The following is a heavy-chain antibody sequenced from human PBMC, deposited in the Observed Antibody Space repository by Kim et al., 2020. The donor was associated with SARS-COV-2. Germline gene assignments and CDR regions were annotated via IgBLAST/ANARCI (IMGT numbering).Heavy chain of an antibody. Sequence: ASVKVSCKASGYSLSNYGLVWARQAPGQGLEWMGWISSNSGHTKYAQNVQGRVTLTTDTSTNTGYMEWSSLRSDDTAVYYCAPYYDSNSYGGQWDWGKGTPVTVSS. CDR2: ISSNSGHT. V-gene: IGHV1-18*01. CDR3: APYYDSNSYGGQWD. D-gene: IGHD3-16*01. J-gene: IGHJ4*01. CDR1: GYSLSNYG.